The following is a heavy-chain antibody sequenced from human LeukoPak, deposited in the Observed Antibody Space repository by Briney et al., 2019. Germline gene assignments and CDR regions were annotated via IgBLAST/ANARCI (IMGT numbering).Heavy chain of an antibody. CDR1: GYTFTGYY. J-gene: IGHJ4*02. V-gene: IGHV1-2*02. CDR3: ARARDRQQLVPFDY. Sequence: ASVKVSCKASGYTFTGYYMHWVRQAPGQGLEWMGWINPNSGGTNYAQKFQGRVTMTRDTSISTAYMELSRLRSDGTAVYYCARARDRQQLVPFDYWGQGTLVTVSS. CDR2: INPNSGGT. D-gene: IGHD6-13*01.